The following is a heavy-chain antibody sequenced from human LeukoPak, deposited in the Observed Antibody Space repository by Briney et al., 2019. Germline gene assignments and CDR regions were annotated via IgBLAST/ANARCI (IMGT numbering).Heavy chain of an antibody. CDR3: ARGVPTGVDYFDY. D-gene: IGHD1-1*01. CDR2: IKHDGGEK. J-gene: IGHJ4*02. CDR1: GFSFSNYW. Sequence: PGGSLRLSCAASGFSFSNYWMTWVRQAPGKGLEWVANIKHDGGEKYYVDSVRGRFTISRDHAENSLHLQMSSLRAEDTSVYYCARGVPTGVDYFDYWGQGTLVTVSS. V-gene: IGHV3-7*01.